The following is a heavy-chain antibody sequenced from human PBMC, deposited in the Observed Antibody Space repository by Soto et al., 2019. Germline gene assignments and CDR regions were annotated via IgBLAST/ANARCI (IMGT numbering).Heavy chain of an antibody. J-gene: IGHJ4*02. Sequence: SETLSLTCSVSGFSITARNYYWAWVRQSPGKGLEWIQSVYHSGSTYYNYNPSLKSRVSTSVDTLKNQFSLRLPSVTAADTAMYFCARNTSTYFDSWGQGIPVTVSS. CDR2: VYHSGST. CDR1: GFSITARNYY. CDR3: ARNTSTYFDS. V-gene: IGHV4-38-2*02.